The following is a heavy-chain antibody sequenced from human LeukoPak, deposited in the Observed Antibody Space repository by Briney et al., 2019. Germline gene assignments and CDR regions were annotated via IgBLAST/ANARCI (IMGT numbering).Heavy chain of an antibody. CDR2: IYYSGST. Sequence: PSETLSLTCTVSGGSINSSSYYWGWIRQPPGKGLEWIGSIYYSGSTYYNPSLKSRVTISVDTSKNQFSLKLSSVTAADTAVYYCARRGGYDGPFDYWGQGTLVTVSS. J-gene: IGHJ4*02. CDR1: GGSINSSSYY. V-gene: IGHV4-39*01. CDR3: ARRGGYDGPFDY. D-gene: IGHD5-12*01.